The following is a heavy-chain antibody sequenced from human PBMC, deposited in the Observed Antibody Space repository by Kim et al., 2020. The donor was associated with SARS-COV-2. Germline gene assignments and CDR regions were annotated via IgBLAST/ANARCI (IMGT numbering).Heavy chain of an antibody. CDR2: ST. V-gene: IGHV3-74*01. J-gene: IGHJ4*02. CDR3: ARGAAAAAGY. D-gene: IGHD6-13*01. Sequence: STNYADSVKGRITIYRDNAKNTLYMQMNSLRAEDTAVYYCARGAAAAAGYWGQGTLVTVSS.